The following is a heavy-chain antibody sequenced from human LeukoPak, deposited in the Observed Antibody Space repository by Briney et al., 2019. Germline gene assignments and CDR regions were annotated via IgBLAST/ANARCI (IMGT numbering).Heavy chain of an antibody. CDR1: GFTFSSYG. CDR2: IRYDGSNK. Sequence: GGSLRLSCAASGFTFSSYGMHWVRQAPGKGLEWVAFIRYDGSNKYYADSVKGRFTISRDNSKNTLYLQMNSLRAEDTAVYYCAKDGVPYYDILTGYYTPLGSFDYWGQGTLVTVSS. CDR3: AKDGVPYYDILTGYYTPLGSFDY. J-gene: IGHJ4*02. V-gene: IGHV3-30*02. D-gene: IGHD3-9*01.